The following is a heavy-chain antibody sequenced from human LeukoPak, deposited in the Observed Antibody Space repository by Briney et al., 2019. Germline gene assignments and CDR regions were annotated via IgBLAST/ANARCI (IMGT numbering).Heavy chain of an antibody. D-gene: IGHD3-22*01. CDR1: GYTLTELS. CDR3: ARDPITYYYDSSAYGDAFDI. J-gene: IGHJ3*02. CDR2: FDPEDGET. Sequence: ASVKVSCKVSGYTLTELSMHWVRQAPGKGLEWMGGFDPEDGETIYAQKFQGRVTMTRDTSTSTVYMELSSLRSEDTAVYYCARDPITYYYDSSAYGDAFDIWGQGTMVTVSS. V-gene: IGHV1-24*01.